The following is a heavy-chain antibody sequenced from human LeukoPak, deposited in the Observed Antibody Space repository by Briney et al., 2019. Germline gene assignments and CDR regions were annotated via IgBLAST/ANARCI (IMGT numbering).Heavy chain of an antibody. Sequence: TGGSLRLSCVASGFTFSSYWMHWVRQAPGKGLVWVSRINSDESSTSYVDSVKGRLTISRDNAKNTLYLQMNSLRAEDTAVYYCARAKEGAYCGGDCYFSYWGQGTLVTVSS. D-gene: IGHD2-21*02. CDR2: INSDESST. J-gene: IGHJ4*02. CDR3: ARAKEGAYCGGDCYFSY. CDR1: GFTFSSYW. V-gene: IGHV3-74*01.